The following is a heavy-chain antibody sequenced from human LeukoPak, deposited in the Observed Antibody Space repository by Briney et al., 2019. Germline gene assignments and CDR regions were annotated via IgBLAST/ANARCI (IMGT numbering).Heavy chain of an antibody. CDR2: ISSSGTTI. J-gene: IGHJ6*03. V-gene: IGHV3-48*03. CDR1: GFTFSSYE. Sequence: GGSLRLSCAASGFTFSSYEMNWVRQAPGKGLEWVADISSSGTTIHYADSPKGRFTISRDNAKNSLYLQLNSLRAEDTAVYYCARDLSCSSTSCYFDYYYYYMDVWGKGTTVTVSS. CDR3: ARDLSCSSTSCYFDYYYYYMDV. D-gene: IGHD2-2*01.